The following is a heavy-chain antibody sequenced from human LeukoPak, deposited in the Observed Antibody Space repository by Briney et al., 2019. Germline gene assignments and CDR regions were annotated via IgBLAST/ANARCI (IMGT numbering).Heavy chain of an antibody. Sequence: ASVKVSCKASGYTFTGYYMHWVRQAPGQGLEWMGWINPNSGGTNYAQKFQGRVTMTRDTSISTAYMGLSRLRSDDTAVYYCARNPSITGTTENYYYYYMDVWGKGTTVTVSS. CDR3: ARNPSITGTTENYYYYYMDV. V-gene: IGHV1-2*02. CDR1: GYTFTGYY. CDR2: INPNSGGT. J-gene: IGHJ6*03. D-gene: IGHD1-7*01.